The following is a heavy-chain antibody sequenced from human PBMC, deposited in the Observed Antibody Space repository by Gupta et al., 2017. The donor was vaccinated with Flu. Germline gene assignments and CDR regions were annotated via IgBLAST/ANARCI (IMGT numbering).Heavy chain of an antibody. V-gene: IGHV4-39*01. CDR2: IYSGGNI. D-gene: IGHD2-15*01. CDR3: ARRWRGSRPGYWFDI. CDR1: GGSISSRDHY. Sequence: QVQLQESGPGLVKPSETLSLTCSVSGGSISSRDHYWGWIRQPPGKGLEWVATIYSGGNIFYNPSLKSRVTISMDTSENEFSLRLTSVTATDTARYYCARRWRGSRPGYWFDIWGQGTLVTVSS. J-gene: IGHJ5*02.